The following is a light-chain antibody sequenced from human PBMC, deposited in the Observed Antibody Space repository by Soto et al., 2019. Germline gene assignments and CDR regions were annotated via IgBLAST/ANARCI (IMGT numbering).Light chain of an antibody. V-gene: IGKV1-5*01. J-gene: IGKJ2*01. CDR2: DAS. CDR1: QSISSW. CDR3: LQYNSYRMYT. Sequence: DIPMTQSPSTLSASVGDRGTITCRASQSISSWLAWYQQQPGKAPKLLIYDASILESGVPSRFSGSGSGTEFTLTISGLQPDDFATYYCLQYNSYRMYTFGQGTKLEIK.